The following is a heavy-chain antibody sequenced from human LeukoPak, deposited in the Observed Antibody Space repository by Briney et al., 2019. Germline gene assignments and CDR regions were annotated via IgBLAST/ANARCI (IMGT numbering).Heavy chain of an antibody. V-gene: IGHV3-30-3*01. J-gene: IGHJ3*02. CDR1: GFTFSSYA. CDR2: ISYDGSNK. D-gene: IGHD1-26*01. Sequence: GGSLRLSCAASGFTFSSYAMHWVRQAPGKGLEWVAVISYDGSNKYYADSVKGRFTVSRDNAKNSLYLQMNSLRVEDTAMYYCARDAGRAGDAFDIWGQGTMVTVSS. CDR3: ARDAGRAGDAFDI.